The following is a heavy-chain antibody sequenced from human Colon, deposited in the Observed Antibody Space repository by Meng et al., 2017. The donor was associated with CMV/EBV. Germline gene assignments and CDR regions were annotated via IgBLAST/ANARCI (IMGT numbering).Heavy chain of an antibody. CDR2: INPYSGDT. CDR3: GTFGGDFDY. Sequence: QAPLLQPGRGMRGPGASVKVSCKASGYTFTGYLIHWVRQAPGQGLEWMGWINPYSGDTIYAQKFEVGVTMTRDASITTAYLELSSLKSDDTAVYYCGTFGGDFDYWGQGTLVTVSS. V-gene: IGHV1-2*02. D-gene: IGHD3-3*01. CDR1: GYTFTGYL. J-gene: IGHJ4*02.